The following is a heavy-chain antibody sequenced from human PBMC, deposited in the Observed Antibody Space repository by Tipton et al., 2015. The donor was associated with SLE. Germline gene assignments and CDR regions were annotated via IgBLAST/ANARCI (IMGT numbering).Heavy chain of an antibody. V-gene: IGHV4-59*01. Sequence: TLSLTCSVSGGSINGYFWSWIRQPPGKGLEWIGYVHYSGNIKSNPSLKSRVTISVDTSMNHFSLKLNSVTAADTAVYFCARSGGYSTPFDFWGHGSLVTVSS. CDR2: VHYSGNI. J-gene: IGHJ4*01. D-gene: IGHD5-12*01. CDR3: ARSGGYSTPFDF. CDR1: GGSINGYF.